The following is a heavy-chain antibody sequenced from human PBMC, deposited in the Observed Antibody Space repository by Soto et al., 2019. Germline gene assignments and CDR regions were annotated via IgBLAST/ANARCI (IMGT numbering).Heavy chain of an antibody. CDR1: GGTFSSYA. Sequence: GASVKVSCKASGGTFSSYAISWVRQAPGQGLEWMGGIIPIFGTANYAQKFQGRVTITADESTSTAYMELSSLRSEDTAVYYCASTVDTAMEQYYYYYGMDVWGQGTTVTV. J-gene: IGHJ6*02. CDR3: ASTVDTAMEQYYYYYGMDV. D-gene: IGHD5-18*01. CDR2: IIPIFGTA. V-gene: IGHV1-69*13.